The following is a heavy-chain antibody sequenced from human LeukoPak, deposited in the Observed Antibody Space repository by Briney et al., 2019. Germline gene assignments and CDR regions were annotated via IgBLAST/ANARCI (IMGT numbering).Heavy chain of an antibody. D-gene: IGHD6-19*01. Sequence: SETLSLTCAVYGGSFSGYYWSWIRQPPGKGLEWIGEINHSGSINYNPSLKSRVTISVDTSKNQFSLKLSSVTAADTAVYYCARFNSGGWYSHWGQGTLVTVSS. V-gene: IGHV4-34*01. J-gene: IGHJ4*02. CDR3: ARFNSGGWYSH. CDR1: GGSFSGYY. CDR2: INHSGSI.